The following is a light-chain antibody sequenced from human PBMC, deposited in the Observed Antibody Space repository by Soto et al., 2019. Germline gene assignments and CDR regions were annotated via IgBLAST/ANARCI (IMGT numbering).Light chain of an antibody. J-gene: IGLJ2*01. CDR3: CSASGRHTVL. CDR1: RSDVGGYDF. CDR2: DVT. Sequence: QSALTQPRSVSGSPGQSVTISCTGTRSDVGGYDFVSWYQLHPGKAPNLIIFDVTKRPSGVPDRFSGSKSCNTASLTISGLQAEDEGDYCCCSASGRHTVLFGGGTKLTVL. V-gene: IGLV2-11*01.